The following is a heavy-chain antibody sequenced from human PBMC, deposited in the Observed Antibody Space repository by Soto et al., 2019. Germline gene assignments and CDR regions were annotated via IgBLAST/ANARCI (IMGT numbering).Heavy chain of an antibody. CDR3: ARDIGSYAYGEGY. CDR1: GGSINSYW. V-gene: IGHV4-4*07. Sequence: SETLSLTCSVSGGSINSYWWSWIRQPAGKGLEWIGRVYSTGTTDYNPSLNSRATMSVETSKNQFSLKLTSVTAADTAVYYCARDIGSYAYGEGYWGQGIQVTVSS. J-gene: IGHJ4*02. CDR2: VYSTGTT. D-gene: IGHD3-10*01.